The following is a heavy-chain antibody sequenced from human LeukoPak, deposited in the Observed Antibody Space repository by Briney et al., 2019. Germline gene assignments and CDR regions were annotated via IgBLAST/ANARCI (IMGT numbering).Heavy chain of an antibody. J-gene: IGHJ5*02. CDR1: GYTLTELS. CDR3: ATGYSSSGRYAFDP. V-gene: IGHV1-24*01. D-gene: IGHD6-13*01. Sequence: ASVNVSCKVSGYTLTELSMHWVRQAPGKGLEWMGGFDPEDGETIYAQKFQGRVTMTEDTSTDTAYMELSSLRSEDTAVYYCATGYSSSGRYAFDPWGQGTLVTVSS. CDR2: FDPEDGET.